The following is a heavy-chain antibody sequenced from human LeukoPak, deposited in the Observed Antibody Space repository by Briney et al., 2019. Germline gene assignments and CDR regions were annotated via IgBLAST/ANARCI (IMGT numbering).Heavy chain of an antibody. CDR3: AKQMTTVIHLDY. CDR1: GFTVNTNY. D-gene: IGHD4-17*01. J-gene: IGHJ4*02. Sequence: GGSLRLSCAASGFTVNTNYMSWFRQAPGKGLEWVSLIYSGGVTDYTDSVKGRFTISRDSFKNTLYLQMNSLRAEDTAVYYCAKQMTTVIHLDYWGQGTLVTVSS. V-gene: IGHV3-66*02. CDR2: IYSGGVT.